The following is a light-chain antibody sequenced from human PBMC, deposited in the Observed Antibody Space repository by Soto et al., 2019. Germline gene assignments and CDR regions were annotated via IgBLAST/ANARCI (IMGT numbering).Light chain of an antibody. Sequence: EIVLTQSPATQSLSPGERATLSCRDDQSVSSDLAWYQQKPGQGPRLLIYGASIRATGIPARFSGSGSGTDFTLTITSLEAEDFAVYYCQQRNRWPYTFGLGTKLEIK. CDR2: GAS. V-gene: IGKV3-11*01. J-gene: IGKJ2*01. CDR3: QQRNRWPYT. CDR1: QSVSSD.